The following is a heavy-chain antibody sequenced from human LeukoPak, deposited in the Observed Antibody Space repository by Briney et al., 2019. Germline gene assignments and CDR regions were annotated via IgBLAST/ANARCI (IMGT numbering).Heavy chain of an antibody. J-gene: IGHJ6*03. V-gene: IGHV1-18*01. CDR1: GYTFTSYG. Sequence: ASVKVSCKASGYTFTSYGISWVRQAPGQGLEWMGWISAYNGNTNYAQKLQGRVTMTTDTSTSTAYMELRSLRSDDTAVYYCATTKYYYYYMDVRGKGTTVTVSS. CDR2: ISAYNGNT. CDR3: ATTKYYYYYMDV.